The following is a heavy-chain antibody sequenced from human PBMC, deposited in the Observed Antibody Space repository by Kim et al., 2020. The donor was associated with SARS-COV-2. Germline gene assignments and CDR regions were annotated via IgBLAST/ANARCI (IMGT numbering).Heavy chain of an antibody. CDR2: IIPILGIA. V-gene: IGHV1-69*04. CDR1: GGTFSSYG. D-gene: IGHD6-13*01. J-gene: IGHJ4*02. Sequence: SLKVSCKASGGTFSSYGISWVRQAPGQGLEWMGRIIPILGIANYAQKFQGRVTITADKSTSTAYMELSSLRSEDTAVYYCARDAVKYSSSWYYNYWGQGTLVTVSS. CDR3: ARDAVKYSSSWYYNY.